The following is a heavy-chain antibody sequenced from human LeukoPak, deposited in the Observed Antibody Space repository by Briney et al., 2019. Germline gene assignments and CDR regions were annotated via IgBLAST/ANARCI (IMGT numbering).Heavy chain of an antibody. D-gene: IGHD3-9*01. CDR3: ARDSVLRYFDFPFDY. CDR1: GFTFSSYS. J-gene: IGHJ4*02. CDR2: ISSSSSYI. V-gene: IGHV3-21*01. Sequence: SGGSLRLSCAASGFTFSSYSMNWVRQAPGKGLEWVSSISSSSSYIYYADSVKGRFTISRDNAKNSLYLQMNSLRAEDTAVYYCARDSVLRYFDFPFDYWGQGTLVTVSS.